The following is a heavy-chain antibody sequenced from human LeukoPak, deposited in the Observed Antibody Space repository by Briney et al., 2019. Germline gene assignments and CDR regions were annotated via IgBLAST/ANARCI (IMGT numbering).Heavy chain of an antibody. CDR2: ISGSGGST. V-gene: IGHV3-23*01. Sequence: PGGSLRLSCAASGFTFSSYAMSWVRQAPGKGLEWVSAISGSGGSTYYADSVKGRFTISRDNSKNTLYLQMNSLRAEDTAVYYCARERIAARPPYYYYYYGMDVWGQGTTVTVSS. D-gene: IGHD6-6*01. CDR3: ARERIAARPPYYYYYYGMDV. CDR1: GFTFSSYA. J-gene: IGHJ6*02.